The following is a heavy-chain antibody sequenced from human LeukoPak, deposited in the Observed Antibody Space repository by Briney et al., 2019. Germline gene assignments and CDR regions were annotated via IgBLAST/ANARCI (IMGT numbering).Heavy chain of an antibody. Sequence: GGSLRLSCAASAFTFSHFGMHWVRQAPDKGRGWVAFIRNDGSIKFFADSVKGRVAISRDNSKNTLYLQMNSLRVEDTALYYCAKDTPRPYFDYWGQGTLVTVSS. CDR2: IRNDGSIK. J-gene: IGHJ4*02. CDR1: AFTFSHFG. CDR3: AKDTPRPYFDY. V-gene: IGHV3-30*02.